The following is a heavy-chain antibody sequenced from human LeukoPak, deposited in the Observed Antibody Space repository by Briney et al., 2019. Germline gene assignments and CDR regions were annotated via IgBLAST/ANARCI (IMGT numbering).Heavy chain of an antibody. Sequence: GGSLRLSCAASGFTFSTYAMSWVRQAPGKGLEWVSTISGSHRSTSYADSVKGRFTISRDNSKNTLYLQMNSLRAEDTAVYYCAKDPNTMIGVGLPGGYWGQGTLVTVSS. CDR1: GFTFSTYA. V-gene: IGHV3-23*01. J-gene: IGHJ4*02. CDR3: AKDPNTMIGVGLPGGY. D-gene: IGHD3-22*01. CDR2: ISGSHRST.